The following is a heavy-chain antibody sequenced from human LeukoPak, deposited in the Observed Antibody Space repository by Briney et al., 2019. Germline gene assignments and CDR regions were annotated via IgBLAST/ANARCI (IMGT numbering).Heavy chain of an antibody. Sequence: GGSLRLSCAASGFTFSSYGMHWVRQAPGKGLEWVAFIRYDGSNKYYADSVKGRFTISRDNSKNTLYLQMNSLRAEDTAVYYCAKDSRYSGSYFHFFDYWGQGTLVTVSS. CDR1: GFTFSSYG. CDR2: IRYDGSNK. D-gene: IGHD1-26*01. J-gene: IGHJ4*02. CDR3: AKDSRYSGSYFHFFDY. V-gene: IGHV3-30*02.